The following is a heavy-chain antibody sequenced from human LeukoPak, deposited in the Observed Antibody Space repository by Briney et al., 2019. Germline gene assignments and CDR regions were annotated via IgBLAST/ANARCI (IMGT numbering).Heavy chain of an antibody. CDR3: ASGPDSGHYYYYYMDV. CDR2: INHSGST. Sequence: KPSEPLTLTCAVYGGSFSGYYWSRIRQPPGKGLEWIGEINHSGSTNYNPSLKSRVTISVDTSKNQFSLRLSSVTAADTAVYYCASGPDSGHYYYYYMDVWGKGTTVTVSS. J-gene: IGHJ6*03. V-gene: IGHV4-34*01. D-gene: IGHD5-12*01. CDR1: GGSFSGYY.